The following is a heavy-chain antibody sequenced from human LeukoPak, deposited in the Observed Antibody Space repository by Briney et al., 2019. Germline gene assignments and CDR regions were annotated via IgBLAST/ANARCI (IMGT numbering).Heavy chain of an antibody. J-gene: IGHJ4*02. V-gene: IGHV1-2*02. CDR3: ARDLLGYIAAGY. Sequence: ASVKVSCKASGHTFTGYYMHWVRQAPGQGLEWMGWINPNSGGTNYAQKFQGRVTMTRDTSISTAYMELSRLRSDDTAVYYCARDLLGYIAAGYWGQGTLVTVSS. CDR1: GHTFTGYY. D-gene: IGHD6-6*01. CDR2: INPNSGGT.